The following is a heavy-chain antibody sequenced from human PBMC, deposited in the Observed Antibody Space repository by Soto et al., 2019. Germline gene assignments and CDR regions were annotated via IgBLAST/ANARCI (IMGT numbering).Heavy chain of an antibody. Sequence: SETLSLTCTVSGGSISSYYWSWIRQPPGKGLEWIGYIYYSGSTNYNPSLKSRVTISVDTSKNQFSLKLSSVTAADTAVYYCARLALKTPNYYYYYYMDVWGKGTTVTVSS. CDR1: GGSISSYY. CDR2: IYYSGST. CDR3: ARLALKTPNYYYYYYMDV. J-gene: IGHJ6*03. V-gene: IGHV4-59*08. D-gene: IGHD2-15*01.